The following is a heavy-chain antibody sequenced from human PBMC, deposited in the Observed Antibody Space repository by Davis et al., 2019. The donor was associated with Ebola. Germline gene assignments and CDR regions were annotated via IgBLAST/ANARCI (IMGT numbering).Heavy chain of an antibody. CDR2: ISGSGGST. CDR3: ARAVGLAGYVYQD. Sequence: PGGSLRLSCAASGFTFSSYAMSWVRQAPGKGLEWVSAISGSGGSTYYADSVKGRFTISRDNAKNSLYLQMNSLRAEDTAVYYCARAVGLAGYVYQDWGQGTLVTVSS. J-gene: IGHJ4*02. CDR1: GFTFSSYA. V-gene: IGHV3-23*01. D-gene: IGHD3-16*01.